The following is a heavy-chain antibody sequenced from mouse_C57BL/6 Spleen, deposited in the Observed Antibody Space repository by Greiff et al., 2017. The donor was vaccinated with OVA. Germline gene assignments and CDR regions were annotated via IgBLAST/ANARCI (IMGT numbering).Heavy chain of an antibody. Sequence: EVQVVESGPGLVKPSQSLSLTCSVTGYSITSGYYWNWIRQFPGNKLEWMGYISYDGSNNYNPSLKNRISITRDTSKNQFFLKLNSVTTEDTATYYCARDYYGSSYVSGFDYWGQGTTLTVSS. CDR3: ARDYYGSSYVSGFDY. J-gene: IGHJ2*01. CDR2: ISYDGSN. V-gene: IGHV3-6*01. CDR1: GYSITSGYY. D-gene: IGHD1-1*01.